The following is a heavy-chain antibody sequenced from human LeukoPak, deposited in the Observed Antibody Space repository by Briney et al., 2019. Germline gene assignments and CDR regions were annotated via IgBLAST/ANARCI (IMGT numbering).Heavy chain of an antibody. V-gene: IGHV1-2*02. CDR3: ARDPTRGDLSVY. J-gene: IGHJ4*02. CDR1: GYRFTGYY. Sequence: ASVKVSCKASGYRFTGYYIHWLRQVPGQGLEWMGWINPETGDPYYGQKFLGRVSMTRDTSISTAYMELSRLTSDDMAVYYCARDPTRGDLSVYWGQGSLVTVSS. D-gene: IGHD5-12*01. CDR2: INPETGDP.